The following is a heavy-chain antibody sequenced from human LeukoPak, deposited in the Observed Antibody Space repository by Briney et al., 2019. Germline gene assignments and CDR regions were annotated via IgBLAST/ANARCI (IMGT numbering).Heavy chain of an antibody. J-gene: IGHJ2*01. CDR3: ASAGVVGTSTYWYFDL. CDR1: GLCFGCNW. Sequence: GGSLRLSCAASGLCFGCNWMTWVRQAPGKGPEWVASIRQDGNEIYYVASVKGRFTISRDNAERSLYLQMNSLRAEDTALYFCASAGVVGTSTYWYFDLWGRGTLVTVSS. V-gene: IGHV3-7*01. D-gene: IGHD1-26*01. CDR2: IRQDGNEI.